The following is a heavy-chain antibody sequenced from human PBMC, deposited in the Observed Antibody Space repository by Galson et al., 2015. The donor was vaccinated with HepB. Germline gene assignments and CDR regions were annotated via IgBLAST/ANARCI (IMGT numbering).Heavy chain of an antibody. CDR3: ARDQGQLLWFGWFDP. V-gene: IGHV1-18*01. CDR2: ISADNGNT. J-gene: IGHJ5*02. CDR1: GYTFMRYG. Sequence: SVKVSCKASGYTFMRYGISWVRQALGQGLEWMGWISADNGNTKYAQKFQGRVSMTTDTSTNTVYMELRSLRSDDTAVYYCARDQGQLLWFGWFDPWGQGTLVTVSS. D-gene: IGHD3-10*01.